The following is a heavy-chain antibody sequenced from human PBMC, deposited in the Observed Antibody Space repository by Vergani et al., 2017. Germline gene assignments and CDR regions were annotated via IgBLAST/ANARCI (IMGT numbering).Heavy chain of an antibody. J-gene: IGHJ5*02. D-gene: IGHD4-17*01. CDR3: ARVGYGDYVRGGIGWFDP. CDR1: GYTFTSYG. CDR2: ISAYNGNP. V-gene: IGHV1-18*01. Sequence: QVQLVQSGAEVKKPGASVKVSCKASGYTFTSYGISWVRQAPGQGLEWMGWISAYNGNPNYAQKLQGRVTMTTDTSTSTAYMELRSLRSDDAAVYYCARVGYGDYVRGGIGWFDPWGQGTLVTVSS.